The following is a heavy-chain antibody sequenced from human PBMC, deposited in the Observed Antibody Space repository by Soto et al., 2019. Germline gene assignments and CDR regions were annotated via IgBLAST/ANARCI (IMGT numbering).Heavy chain of an antibody. J-gene: IGHJ4*02. Sequence: EVQLVESGGGLVQPGGSLRLSCAASGFTFSSYWMSWVRQAPGKGLEWVANIKQDGSEKYYVDSVKGRFTISRDNAKNSLYLQMNSLRAEDTAVYYCARDPQDKPYDFWSGYYRSFDYWGQGTLVTVSS. V-gene: IGHV3-7*05. D-gene: IGHD3-3*01. CDR3: ARDPQDKPYDFWSGYYRSFDY. CDR2: IKQDGSEK. CDR1: GFTFSSYW.